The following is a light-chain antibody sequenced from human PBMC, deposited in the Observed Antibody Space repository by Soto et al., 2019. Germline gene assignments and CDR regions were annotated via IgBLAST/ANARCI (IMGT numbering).Light chain of an antibody. CDR3: QQYGSSRWT. CDR1: QSVSSIY. Sequence: EIVLTQFPGTLSLSPGERATLSCRASQSVSSIYLAWYQQKPGQAPRLPIYGASSRATGIPDRFSGSGSGTDFTLTISRLEPEDFAVYYCQQYGSSRWTFGQGTKVDIK. J-gene: IGKJ1*01. V-gene: IGKV3-20*01. CDR2: GAS.